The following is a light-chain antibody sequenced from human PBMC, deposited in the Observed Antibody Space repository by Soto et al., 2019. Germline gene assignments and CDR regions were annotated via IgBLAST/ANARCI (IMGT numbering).Light chain of an antibody. CDR2: LNSDGSH. CDR1: SDHSSYA. CDR3: QTWGSGAVI. J-gene: IGLJ2*01. Sequence: QTVVTQAPSASASLGASVKLTCTLSSDHSSYAIAWHQQQPQKGPRYLMKLNSDGSHIKGDGIPDRFSGSRSGAERYLTISSLQSEDEADYYCQTWGSGAVIFGGGTKLTVL. V-gene: IGLV4-69*01.